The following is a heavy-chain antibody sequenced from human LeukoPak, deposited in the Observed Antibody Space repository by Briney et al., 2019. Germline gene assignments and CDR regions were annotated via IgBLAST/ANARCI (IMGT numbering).Heavy chain of an antibody. J-gene: IGHJ4*02. CDR2: IYHGGST. V-gene: IGHV4-38-2*01. D-gene: IGHD5-12*01. CDR1: GYSISSGYY. Sequence: PSETLSLTCAVSGYSISSGYYWGCIRQPPGRGLEWIGTIYHGGSTYYNPSLTSRVTISVDTSKNQLSLQLTSVTAADTAVYYCARYSRNGVDEIGFWGQGTLVTVSS. CDR3: ARYSRNGVDEIGF.